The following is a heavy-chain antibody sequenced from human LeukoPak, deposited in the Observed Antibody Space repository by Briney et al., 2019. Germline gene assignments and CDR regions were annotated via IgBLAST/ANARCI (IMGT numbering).Heavy chain of an antibody. Sequence: PSETLSLTCPVSGGSTSSYYWSWIRQPPGKGLEWIGYIYYSGSTNYNPSLKSRVTISVDTSKNQFSLKLSSVTAADTAVYYCARALLGEGYDSSGYPRYWYFDLWGRGTLVTVSS. CDR2: IYYSGST. D-gene: IGHD3-22*01. V-gene: IGHV4-59*01. J-gene: IGHJ2*01. CDR1: GGSTSSYY. CDR3: ARALLGEGYDSSGYPRYWYFDL.